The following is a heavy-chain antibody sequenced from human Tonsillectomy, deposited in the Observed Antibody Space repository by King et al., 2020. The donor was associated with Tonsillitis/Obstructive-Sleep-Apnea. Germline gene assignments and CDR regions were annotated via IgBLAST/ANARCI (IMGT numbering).Heavy chain of an antibody. Sequence: QLVQSGAEVKKTGASVKVSCKASGYTFTTYGISWVRQAPGQGLEWMGWISGHNDNTNYARKLRGRVTMTTDTSTNTAYMELRSLRSDDTAVYYCARDPAWGCSGGRCYFGYWGQGTLVTVSS. CDR1: GYTFTTYG. V-gene: IGHV1-18*01. CDR3: ARDPAWGCSGGRCYFGY. D-gene: IGHD2-15*01. CDR2: ISGHNDNT. J-gene: IGHJ4*02.